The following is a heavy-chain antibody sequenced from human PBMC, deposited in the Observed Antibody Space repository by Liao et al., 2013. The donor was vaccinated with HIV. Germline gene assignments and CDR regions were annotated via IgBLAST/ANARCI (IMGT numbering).Heavy chain of an antibody. V-gene: IGHV4-61*02. D-gene: IGHD6-13*01. CDR3: ARARGYSSSNLDY. CDR1: GGSISSGSYY. Sequence: QVQLQESGPGLVKPSQTLSLTCTVSGGSISSGSYYWSWIRQPAGKGLEWIGRIYTSGSTNYNPSLKSRVTISVDTSKNQFSLKLSSVTAADTAVYYCARARGYSSSNLDYWGQGTLVTVSS. J-gene: IGHJ4*02. CDR2: IYTSGST.